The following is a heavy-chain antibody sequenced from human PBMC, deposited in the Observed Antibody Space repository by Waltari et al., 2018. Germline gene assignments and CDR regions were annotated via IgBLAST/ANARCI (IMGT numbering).Heavy chain of an antibody. Sequence: EVQLLESGGGLVQPGGSLSLPCAASGFTFSSYALSWVRQAPGKGLEWVSDISGSGGNTYYAESVKGRFTISRDNSKNTLYVQMNSLRVEDTAVYYCARVKDGRGWFLYYGMDVWGQGTSVTVSS. V-gene: IGHV3-23*01. CDR2: ISGSGGNT. D-gene: IGHD6-19*01. CDR3: ARVKDGRGWFLYYGMDV. CDR1: GFTFSSYA. J-gene: IGHJ6*02.